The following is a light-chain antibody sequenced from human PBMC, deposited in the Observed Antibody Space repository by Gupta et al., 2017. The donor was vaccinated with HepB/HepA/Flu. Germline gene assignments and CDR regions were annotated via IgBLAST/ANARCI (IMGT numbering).Light chain of an antibody. CDR1: QSVSTF. Sequence: EIGLTQSPATLSLSPGERATLSCRASQSVSTFLAWYQQQPGQAPRLLIDDTSNRAAGSPPRLSGSGSGTDCTPTISSLGTDDVAVYYWRQRFHGPRITFGQGTRLEMK. CDR2: DTS. CDR3: RQRFHGPRIT. J-gene: IGKJ5*01. V-gene: IGKV3-11*01.